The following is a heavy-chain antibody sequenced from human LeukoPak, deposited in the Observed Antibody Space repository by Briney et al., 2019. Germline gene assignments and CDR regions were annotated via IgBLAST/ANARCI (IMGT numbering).Heavy chain of an antibody. V-gene: IGHV3-21*06. D-gene: IGHD2-8*01. J-gene: IGHJ4*02. CDR1: GFTFSSYA. Sequence: GGSLRLSCAASGFTFSSYAMSWVRQAPGKGLEWVSSVSNSGDYIHYADSVKGRFTISRDNSKNSLYLQMNSLRAEDTAVYYCARALIGYYFDYWGQGTLVTVSS. CDR2: VSNSGDYI. CDR3: ARALIGYYFDY.